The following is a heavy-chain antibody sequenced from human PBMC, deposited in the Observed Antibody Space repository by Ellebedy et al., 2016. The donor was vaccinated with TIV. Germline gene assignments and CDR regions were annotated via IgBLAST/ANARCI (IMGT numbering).Heavy chain of an antibody. CDR2: ISSGGGT. D-gene: IGHD3-10*02. V-gene: IGHV3-66*01. J-gene: IGHJ2*01. CDR1: GFGITDNF. Sequence: GGSLRLSCAASGFGITDNFMSWVRQAPGKGLEWVSLISSGGGTYYSDSVRDRFTISRDNSKNTLFLQVNSLRGEDTAVYYCARASFYDVDLSGWYFDLWGRGTLVTVSS. CDR3: ARASFYDVDLSGWYFDL.